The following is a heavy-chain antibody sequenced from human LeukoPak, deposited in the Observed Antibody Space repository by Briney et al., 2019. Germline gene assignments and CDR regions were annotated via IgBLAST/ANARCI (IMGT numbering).Heavy chain of an antibody. CDR3: ATRSPMVLRFGESPNAFDI. J-gene: IGHJ3*02. CDR2: IYYSGST. CDR1: GGSISSYY. Sequence: KTSETLSLTCTVSGGSISSYYWSWIRQPPGKGLEWIGYIYYSGSTNYNPSLKSRVTISVGTSKNQFSLKLSSVTAADTAVYYCATRSPMVLRFGESPNAFDIWGQGTMVTVSS. D-gene: IGHD3-10*01. V-gene: IGHV4-59*01.